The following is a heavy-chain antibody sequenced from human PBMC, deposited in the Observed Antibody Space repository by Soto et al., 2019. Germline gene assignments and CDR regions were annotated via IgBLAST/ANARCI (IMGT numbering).Heavy chain of an antibody. J-gene: IGHJ4*02. CDR2: INPSGGST. V-gene: IGHV1-46*01. Sequence: ASVKVSCKASGGTFSSYAISWVRQAPGQGLEWMGIINPSGGSTSYAQKFQGRVTMTRDTSTSTVYMELSSLRSEDTAVYYCALARELYFDYWGQGTLVTVYS. CDR3: ALARELYFDY. CDR1: GGTFSSYA. D-gene: IGHD3-10*01.